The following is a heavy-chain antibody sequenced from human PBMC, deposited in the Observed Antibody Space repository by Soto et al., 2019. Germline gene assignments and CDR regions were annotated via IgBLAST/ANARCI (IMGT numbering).Heavy chain of an antibody. Sequence: QITLKESGPTLVKPSQTLTLTCTFSGFSLSTSGVGVGWIRQPPGKALEWLSLIYWDDDKRYSQSLKSRLTITKDTSKNQVVITLTNVDPVDTATYYSAHMRVTMIVGAGHCHHWGQGTLVTASS. CDR2: IYWDDDK. CDR1: GFSLSTSGVG. V-gene: IGHV2-5*02. D-gene: IGHD3-22*01. J-gene: IGHJ1*01. CDR3: AHMRVTMIVGAGHCHH.